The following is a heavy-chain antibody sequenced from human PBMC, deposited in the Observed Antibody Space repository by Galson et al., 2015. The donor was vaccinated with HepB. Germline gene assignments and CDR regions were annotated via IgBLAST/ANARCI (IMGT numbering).Heavy chain of an antibody. J-gene: IGHJ4*02. CDR2: IHGSAGST. CDR1: GFTFSSYA. V-gene: IGHV3-23*01. Sequence: SLRLSCAASGFTFSSYAMSWVRQAPGKGLEWVSAIHGSAGSTYYADSVKGRFTISRDNSKNTLYLQMNSLRAEDTAVYYCAKAGGLSSSTSCYMGPDYWGQGTLVTVSS. D-gene: IGHD2-2*02. CDR3: AKAGGLSSSTSCYMGPDY.